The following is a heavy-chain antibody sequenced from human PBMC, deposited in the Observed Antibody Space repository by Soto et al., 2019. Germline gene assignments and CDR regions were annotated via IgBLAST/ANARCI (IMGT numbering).Heavy chain of an antibody. CDR2: MNPKSGGA. J-gene: IGHJ3*02. Sequence: ASVKVSCKTSGYTFTDYYTHWVRQAPGQGLEWMGWMNPKSGGAYFAQKFQGGVTLTRDTSIGTAYIEVNSLTSDDTAVYFCTRENIENSDGLYDAFDIWGQGXTVTV. CDR3: TRENIENSDGLYDAFDI. V-gene: IGHV1-2*02. D-gene: IGHD5-18*01. CDR1: GYTFTDYY.